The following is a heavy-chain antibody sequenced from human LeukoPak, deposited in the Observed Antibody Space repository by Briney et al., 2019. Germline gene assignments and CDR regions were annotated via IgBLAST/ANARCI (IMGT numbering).Heavy chain of an antibody. D-gene: IGHD1-26*01. CDR1: GFTFSSNY. J-gene: IGHJ4*02. CDR3: AREKTVGGTYYFDY. V-gene: IGHV3-53*01. CDR2: IYSGGST. Sequence: GGSLRLSCAASGFTFSSNYMSWVRQASGKGLEWVSVIYSGGSTYYADPVKGRVIISRDNSRNTLYLQMNSLRAEDTAIYYCAREKTVGGTYYFDYWGQGALVTVSS.